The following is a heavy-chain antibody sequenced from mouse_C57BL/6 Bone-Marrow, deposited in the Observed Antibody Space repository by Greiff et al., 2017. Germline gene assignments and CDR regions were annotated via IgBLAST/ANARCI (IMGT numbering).Heavy chain of an antibody. J-gene: IGHJ3*01. CDR1: GFTFSSYG. CDR2: ISSGGSYT. CDR3: ASPGFAWFAY. V-gene: IGHV5-6*01. Sequence: EVQVVESGGDLVKPGGSLKLSCAASGFTFSSYGMSWVRQTPDKRLEWVATISSGGSYTYYPDSVKGRFTISRDNAKNTLYLQMSSLKSEDTARYYCASPGFAWFAYWGQGTLVTVSA.